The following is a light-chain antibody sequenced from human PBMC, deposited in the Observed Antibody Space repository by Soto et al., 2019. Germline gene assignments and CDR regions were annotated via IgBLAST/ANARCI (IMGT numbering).Light chain of an antibody. CDR2: DAS. CDR3: QQRSNWPHT. J-gene: IGKJ2*01. V-gene: IGKV3-11*01. CDR1: QSVSSY. Sequence: EIVLTQSPATLSLSPGERATLSCSASQSVSSYLAWYQHKPGQAPRLLIYDASNRATGLPARFSGSGSGTDVTLTISSLAPEDFAVYYCQQRSNWPHTFGPGTKLEIK.